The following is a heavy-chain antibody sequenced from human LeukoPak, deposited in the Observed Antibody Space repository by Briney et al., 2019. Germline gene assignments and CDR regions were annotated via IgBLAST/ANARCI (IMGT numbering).Heavy chain of an antibody. CDR3: ATDSHDSSGYFSIDY. D-gene: IGHD3-22*01. CDR1: GGTFSSYA. CDR2: IIPIFDTA. Sequence: SVKVSCKASGGTFSSYAISWVRQAPGQGLEWMGGIIPIFDTANYAQKFQGTVTITADESTSTAYMELSSLKSEDTAVYFCATDSHDSSGYFSIDYWGQGTLVTVSS. J-gene: IGHJ4*02. V-gene: IGHV1-69*01.